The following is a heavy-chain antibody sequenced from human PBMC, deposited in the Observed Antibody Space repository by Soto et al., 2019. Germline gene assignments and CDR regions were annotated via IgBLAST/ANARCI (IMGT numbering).Heavy chain of an antibody. CDR2: ISYDGSNK. CDR1: GFTFSSYA. V-gene: IGHV3-30-3*01. J-gene: IGHJ4*02. CDR3: ARDESLSY. Sequence: QVQLVESGGGVVQPGRSLRLSCVASGFTFSSYAMHWVRQAPGKGLEWVAVISYDGSNKYYADSVKGRFTISRDNSKNTLYLQMNSLRAEDTAVYYCARDESLSYWGQGTLVTVSS.